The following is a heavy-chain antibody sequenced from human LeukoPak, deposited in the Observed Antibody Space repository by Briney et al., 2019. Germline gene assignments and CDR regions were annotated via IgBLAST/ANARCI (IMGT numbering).Heavy chain of an antibody. CDR2: VHPSSGST. CDR1: GYTFTSYY. V-gene: IGHV1-46*01. J-gene: IGHJ4*02. Sequence: GASVKVSCKESGYTFTSYYMHWVRQAPGQGLEWMGIVHPSSGSTNYPQKFQGRVTMTRDTSTTTVYMVLSSLRSDDTAVYYCARGGDSGYDPFDYWGQGTLVTVSS. CDR3: ARGGDSGYDPFDY. D-gene: IGHD5-12*01.